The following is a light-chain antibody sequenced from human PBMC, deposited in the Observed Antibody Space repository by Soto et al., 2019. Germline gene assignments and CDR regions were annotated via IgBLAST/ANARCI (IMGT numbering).Light chain of an antibody. CDR2: SAS. CDR1: QSVSSN. J-gene: IGKJ3*01. CDR3: QQYSASPRT. V-gene: IGKV3D-15*01. Sequence: IVMTQSPATLSVSPGARATLSCRASQSVSSNLAWYQQKPGQAPRLLIHSASTRAPGIPDRFSASGAGTDFTLTISRLEPEDSAVYYCQQYSASPRTFGPGTKVDIK.